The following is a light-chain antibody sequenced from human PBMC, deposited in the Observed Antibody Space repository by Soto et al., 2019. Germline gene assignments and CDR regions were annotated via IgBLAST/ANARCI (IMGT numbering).Light chain of an antibody. J-gene: IGLJ1*01. CDR3: QEWDSSTPYV. Sequence: SYELTQPPSVSVSPGQTASITCSGDKLGDKYACWYQQKPGQSPVLVIYQDSKRPSGIPERFSGSNSGNTATLTISGTQAMDEADYYCQEWDSSTPYVFGTGTKLTVL. CDR2: QDS. CDR1: KLGDKY. V-gene: IGLV3-1*01.